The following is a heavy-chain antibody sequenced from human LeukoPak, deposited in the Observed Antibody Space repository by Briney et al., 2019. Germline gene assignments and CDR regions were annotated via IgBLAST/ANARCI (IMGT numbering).Heavy chain of an antibody. Sequence: PSETLSLTCSVSGGSIRSYYWGWIRQPPGKGLEWIGHVYHSGSTKSNPYLKSRVTISIDTSKNKFPLRLSSVPAADTPGLFFGGVYSTSLLCFDLWGRGTMVSV. CDR3: GGVYSTSLLCFDL. D-gene: IGHD6-13*01. J-gene: IGHJ2*01. CDR2: VYHSGST. V-gene: IGHV4-59*01. CDR1: GGSIRSYY.